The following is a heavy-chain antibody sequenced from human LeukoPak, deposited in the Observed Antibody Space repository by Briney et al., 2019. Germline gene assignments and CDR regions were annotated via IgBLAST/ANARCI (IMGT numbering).Heavy chain of an antibody. V-gene: IGHV3-11*01. CDR2: ISSSGNTI. CDR3: AKTGDRDY. Sequence: NPGGSLRLSCAASGFTFIDYYLTWVRQAPGKGLEWVSYISSSGNTIYYADSVKGRFTISRDNTKNSLYLQMNSLRGEDTAIYYCAKTGDRDYWGRGTLVTVSS. CDR1: GFTFIDYY. D-gene: IGHD7-27*01. J-gene: IGHJ4*02.